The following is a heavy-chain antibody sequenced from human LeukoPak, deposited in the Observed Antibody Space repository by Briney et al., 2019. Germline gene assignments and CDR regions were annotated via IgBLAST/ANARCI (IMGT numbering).Heavy chain of an antibody. CDR1: GFAFSTYA. V-gene: IGHV3-23*01. CDR2: ISGSGGNT. J-gene: IGHJ4*02. CDR3: GKAVYVYY. Sequence: PGGSLRLSCAASGFAFSTYAMSWVRQAPGKGLEWVAGISGSGGNTYYADSVKGRFTVSRDNSKQALYLQMNSLRAEDMAVYFCGKAVYVYYWGQGTLVTVSS.